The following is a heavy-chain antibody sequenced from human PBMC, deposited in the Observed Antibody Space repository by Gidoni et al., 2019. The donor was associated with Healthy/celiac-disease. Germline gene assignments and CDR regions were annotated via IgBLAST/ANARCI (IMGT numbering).Heavy chain of an antibody. D-gene: IGHD3-22*01. J-gene: IGHJ3*02. V-gene: IGHV3-33*01. CDR2: IWYDGSNK. CDR3: ARDKPIVVVRDDAFDI. Sequence: QVQLVESGGGVVQPGRSLRLSCAASGFTFSSYGMHWVRQAPGKGLGWVAVIWYDGSNKYYADSVKGRFTISRDNSKNTLYLQMNSLRAEDTAVYYCARDKPIVVVRDDAFDIWGQGTMVTVSS. CDR1: GFTFSSYG.